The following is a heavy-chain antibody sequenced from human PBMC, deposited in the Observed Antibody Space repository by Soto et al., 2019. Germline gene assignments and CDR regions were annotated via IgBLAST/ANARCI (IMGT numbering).Heavy chain of an antibody. Sequence: QVQLVQSGAEVREPGTSVKVSCKASGYTFIDHDINWVRQATGQGLEWMGWMKPNSGTAGYGQKFQGRVTMTTNTFISTAYMELSSLRSEDTAVYYCVRVSRAIMFGGVIDYRFDYWGQGTLVTVSS. D-gene: IGHD3-16*02. CDR3: VRVSRAIMFGGVIDYRFDY. V-gene: IGHV1-8*01. J-gene: IGHJ4*02. CDR1: GYTFIDHD. CDR2: MKPNSGTA.